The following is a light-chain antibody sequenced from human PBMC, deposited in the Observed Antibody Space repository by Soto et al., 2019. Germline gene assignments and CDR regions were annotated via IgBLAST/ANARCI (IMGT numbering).Light chain of an antibody. CDR1: QGISSW. Sequence: DFQISQSPSSVSASIGERATMXXRASQGISSWLAWYQQKPGKAPKIXIYTASSLQSGVPSRFSGSGSGTDFTLTISSLQPEDFATYYCQQADSFSSTFGPGTRLDIK. V-gene: IGKV1-12*01. CDR3: QQADSFSST. CDR2: TAS. J-gene: IGKJ5*01.